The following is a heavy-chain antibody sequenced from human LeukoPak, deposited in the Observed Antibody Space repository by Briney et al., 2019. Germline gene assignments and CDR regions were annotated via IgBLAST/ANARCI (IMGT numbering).Heavy chain of an antibody. D-gene: IGHD5-12*01. CDR3: ARGGDSGYEWVDY. J-gene: IGHJ4*02. V-gene: IGHV3-11*05. CDR1: GFTFSDYY. CDR2: ISSSSSYT. Sequence: GGSLRLSCAASGFTFSDYYLSWIRQAPGKGLEWVSYISSSSSYTNYADSVKGRFTISRDNAKNSLYLQMNSLRAEDTAVYYCARGGDSGYEWVDYWGQGTLVTVSS.